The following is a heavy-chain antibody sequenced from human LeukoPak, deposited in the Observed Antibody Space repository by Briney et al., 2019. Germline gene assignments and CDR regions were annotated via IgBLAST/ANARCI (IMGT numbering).Heavy chain of an antibody. J-gene: IGHJ4*02. V-gene: IGHV1-18*04. CDR1: GCTFTRNG. CDR3: AREGWGTYSSGPYYFDY. D-gene: IGHD6-19*01. CDR2: INGYNGNT. Sequence: GASVKVSCKASGCTFTRNGISWVRQAPGQGLEWMGWINGYNGNTKYAQKLQGRVTMTTDTSTTTAYMELRSLRSDDTAVYYCAREGWGTYSSGPYYFDYWGQGTLITVSS.